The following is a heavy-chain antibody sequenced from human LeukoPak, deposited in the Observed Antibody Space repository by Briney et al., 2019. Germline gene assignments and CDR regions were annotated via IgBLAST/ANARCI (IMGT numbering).Heavy chain of an antibody. CDR2: IIPIFGTA. CDR3: ARDGAYCGGDCYPSHGAFDI. J-gene: IGHJ3*02. CDR1: GGTFSSYA. Sequence: SVKVSCKASGGTFSSYAISWVRQAPGQGLEWMGGIIPIFGTANYAQKFQGRVTITADESTSTAYMELSSLRSEDTAVYYCARDGAYCGGDCYPSHGAFDIWGQGTMVTVSS. D-gene: IGHD2-21*02. V-gene: IGHV1-69*13.